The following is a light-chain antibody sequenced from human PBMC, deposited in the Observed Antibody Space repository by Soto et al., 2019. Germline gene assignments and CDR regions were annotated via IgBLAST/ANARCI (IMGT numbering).Light chain of an antibody. CDR1: QSVSSN. Sequence: EIVMTQSPATLSVSPGERATLSCRASQSVSSNLAWYQQKPGHAPRLLIYATSSRATGVPTRFSGSGSGTDFTLTISSLQSEDFAVYYCQQRSNWPGTFGQGTKVDIK. V-gene: IGKV3-15*01. CDR2: ATS. CDR3: QQRSNWPGT. J-gene: IGKJ1*01.